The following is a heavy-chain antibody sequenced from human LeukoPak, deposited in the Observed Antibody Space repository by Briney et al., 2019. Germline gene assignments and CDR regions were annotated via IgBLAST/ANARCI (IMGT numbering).Heavy chain of an antibody. J-gene: IGHJ4*02. CDR1: GFTFSSYG. Sequence: GGSLRLSCAASGFTFSSYGMHWVRQAPGKGLEWVAVIWYDGSNKYYADSVKGRFTISRDNSKNTLYLQMNSLRAEDTAVYYYAKDTLTDYYDSSGYPSYYFDYWGQGTLVTVSS. CDR2: IWYDGSNK. CDR3: AKDTLTDYYDSSGYPSYYFDY. D-gene: IGHD3-22*01. V-gene: IGHV3-33*06.